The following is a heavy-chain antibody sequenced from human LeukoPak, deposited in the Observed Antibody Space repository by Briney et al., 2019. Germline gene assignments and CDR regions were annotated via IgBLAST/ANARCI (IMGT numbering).Heavy chain of an antibody. V-gene: IGHV3-48*01. CDR1: GFTFSSYG. CDR3: ARVGQWLAFNY. J-gene: IGHJ4*02. D-gene: IGHD6-19*01. Sequence: PGRSLRLSCAASGFTFSSYGMHWVRQAPGKGLEWVPYISHSSSTIYYADSLKGRFTISRDNAKNSLYLQMNSLRAEDTAVYYCARVGQWLAFNYWGQGTLVTVSS. CDR2: ISHSSSTI.